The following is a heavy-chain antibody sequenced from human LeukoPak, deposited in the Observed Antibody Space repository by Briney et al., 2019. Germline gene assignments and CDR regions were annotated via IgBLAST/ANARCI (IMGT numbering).Heavy chain of an antibody. CDR3: ARLSEMATMYDAFDI. CDR1: GYGFTSYW. CDR2: IYPGDSDT. Sequence: GESLKISCKGSGYGFTSYWIGWVRQMPGKGLEGMGIIYPGDSDTRYSPSFQGQVTISADKSISTAYLQWSSLKASDTAMYYCARLSEMATMYDAFDIWGQGTMVTVSS. D-gene: IGHD5-24*01. J-gene: IGHJ3*02. V-gene: IGHV5-51*01.